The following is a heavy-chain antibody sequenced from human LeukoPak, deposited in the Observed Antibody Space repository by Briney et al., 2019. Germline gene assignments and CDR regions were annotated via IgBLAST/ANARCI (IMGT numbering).Heavy chain of an antibody. Sequence: ASVKVSCKASGYTLTSYYMHWVRQAPGQGLEWMGIINPSGGSTSYAQKFQGRVTMTRDTSTSTVYMELSSLRSEDTAVYYCAEAHSSSWYRDYYYGMDVWGQGTTVTVSS. CDR3: AEAHSSSWYRDYYYGMDV. V-gene: IGHV1-46*01. D-gene: IGHD6-13*01. J-gene: IGHJ6*02. CDR1: GYTLTSYY. CDR2: INPSGGST.